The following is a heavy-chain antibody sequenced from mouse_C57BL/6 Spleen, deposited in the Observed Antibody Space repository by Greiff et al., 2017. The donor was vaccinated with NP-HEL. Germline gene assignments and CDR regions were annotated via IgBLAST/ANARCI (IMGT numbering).Heavy chain of an antibody. CDR1: GYTFTSYW. D-gene: IGHD2-10*02. CDR3: ASEGTLEDAMDY. V-gene: IGHV1-64*01. J-gene: IGHJ4*01. CDR2: IHPNSGST. Sequence: QVQLQQPGAELVKPGASVKLSCKASGYTFTSYWMHWVKQRPGQGLEWIGMIHPNSGSTNYNEKFKSKATLTVDKSSSTAYMQLSSLTSEDSAVYYCASEGTLEDAMDYWGQGTSVTVSS.